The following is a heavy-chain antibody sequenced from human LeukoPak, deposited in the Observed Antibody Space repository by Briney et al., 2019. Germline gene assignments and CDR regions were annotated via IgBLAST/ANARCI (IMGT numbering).Heavy chain of an antibody. J-gene: IGHJ4*02. CDR2: ISSSGTTI. CDR1: GFTFSTYT. D-gene: IGHD3-10*01. V-gene: IGHV3-48*04. CDR3: ARNPPPLGAFYYGSGSYFYY. Sequence: GGSLRLSCAASGFTFSTYTMNWVRQAPGKGLEWVSFISSSGTTIYYADSVKGRFTISRDNAKNSLYLQMNSLRAEDTAVYYCARNPPPLGAFYYGSGSYFYYWGQGTLVTVSS.